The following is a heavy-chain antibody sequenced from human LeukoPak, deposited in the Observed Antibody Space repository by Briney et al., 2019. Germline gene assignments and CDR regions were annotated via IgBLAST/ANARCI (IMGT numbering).Heavy chain of an antibody. Sequence: PGRSLRLSCAASGFTFSSYAMHWVRRAPGKGLEWVAVISYDGLNKYYADSVKGRFTSSRDNSKNTLYLQMNSLRAEDTALYYCARDSGYSSSWYVCDYWGQGTLVTVSS. CDR3: ARDSGYSSSWYVCDY. CDR2: ISYDGLNK. J-gene: IGHJ4*02. CDR1: GFTFSSYA. D-gene: IGHD6-13*01. V-gene: IGHV3-30-3*01.